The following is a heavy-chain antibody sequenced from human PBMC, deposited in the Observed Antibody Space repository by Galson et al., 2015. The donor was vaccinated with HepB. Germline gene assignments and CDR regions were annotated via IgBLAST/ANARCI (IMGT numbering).Heavy chain of an antibody. D-gene: IGHD2-2*02. CDR2: MNPNSGNT. Sequence: SVKVSCKASGYTFTIYDINWVRQATGQGLEWMGWMNPNSGNTGFAQKFKGRVTMTRNTSISTAYMELSSLTSEDTAVYYCVRGDLGYCSSTRCYTIDYWGQGTLVTVSS. V-gene: IGHV1-8*02. J-gene: IGHJ4*02. CDR3: VRGDLGYCSSTRCYTIDY. CDR1: GYTFTIYD.